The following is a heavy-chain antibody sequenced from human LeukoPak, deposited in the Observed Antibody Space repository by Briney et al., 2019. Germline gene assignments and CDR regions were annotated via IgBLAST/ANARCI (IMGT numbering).Heavy chain of an antibody. V-gene: IGHV3-9*01. Sequence: GRSLRLSCAASGFTFDNYAMHWVRQVPGKGLEWVSGISWNSGSIAYADSVKGRFTISRDNAKNSLYLQMNSLRAEDTAVYYCASVYYDSSGYFDYWGQGALVTVSS. CDR2: ISWNSGSI. J-gene: IGHJ4*02. CDR1: GFTFDNYA. D-gene: IGHD3-22*01. CDR3: ASVYYDSSGYFDY.